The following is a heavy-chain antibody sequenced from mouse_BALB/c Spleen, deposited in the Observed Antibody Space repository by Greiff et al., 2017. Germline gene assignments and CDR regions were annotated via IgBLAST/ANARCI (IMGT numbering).Heavy chain of an antibody. CDR2: ISYSGST. D-gene: IGHD2-1*01. Sequence: EVQLQQSGPGLVKPSQSLSLTCTVTGYSITSDYAWNWIRQFPGNKLEWMGYISYSGSTSYNPSLKSRISITRDTSKNQFFLQLNSVTTEDTATYYCASSEGYYGNYASYAMDYWGQGTSVTVSS. CDR3: ASSEGYYGNYASYAMDY. V-gene: IGHV3-2*02. J-gene: IGHJ4*01. CDR1: GYSITSDYA.